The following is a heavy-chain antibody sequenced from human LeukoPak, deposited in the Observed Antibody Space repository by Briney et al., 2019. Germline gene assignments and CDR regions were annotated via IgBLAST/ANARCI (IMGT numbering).Heavy chain of an antibody. J-gene: IGHJ4*02. CDR1: GGSFSGYY. Sequence: PSETLSLTCAVYGGSFSGYYWSWIRQPPGKGLEWIGEINHSGSTNYNPSLKSRVTIPVDTSKNQFSLKLSSVTAADTAVYYCARETRSGWYDENDYWGQGTLVTVSS. D-gene: IGHD6-19*01. CDR3: ARETRSGWYDENDY. V-gene: IGHV4-34*01. CDR2: INHSGST.